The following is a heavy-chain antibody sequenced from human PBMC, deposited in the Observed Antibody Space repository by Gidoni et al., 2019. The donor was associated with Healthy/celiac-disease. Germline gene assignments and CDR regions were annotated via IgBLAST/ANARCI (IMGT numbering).Heavy chain of an antibody. D-gene: IGHD6-19*01. CDR3: ARVRGPGSSGWYGVV. Sequence: EVQLVESGGGLVQPGGSLRISCAASGLTVSSNYMRWVRQAPGKGLEWVSVSYSGGSTYYADSVKGRFTISRHNSKNTLYLQMSSLRAEDTAVYYCARVRGPGSSGWYGVVWGQGTLVTVSS. CDR2: SYSGGST. V-gene: IGHV3-53*04. J-gene: IGHJ4*02. CDR1: GLTVSSNY.